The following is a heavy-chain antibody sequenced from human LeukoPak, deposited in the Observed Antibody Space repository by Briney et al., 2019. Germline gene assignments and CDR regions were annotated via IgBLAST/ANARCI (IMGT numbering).Heavy chain of an antibody. D-gene: IGHD1-20*01. J-gene: IGHJ4*02. Sequence: PGGSLRLSCAASGFTFENFAMTWVRQAPGKGLEWVSATSGSGGSTYYADSVKGRFTISRDNSKNTLYLQMNSLRAEDTAVYYCAKRTSNWNYFDYWGQGTLVTVSS. CDR2: TSGSGGST. CDR3: AKRTSNWNYFDY. CDR1: GFTFENFA. V-gene: IGHV3-23*01.